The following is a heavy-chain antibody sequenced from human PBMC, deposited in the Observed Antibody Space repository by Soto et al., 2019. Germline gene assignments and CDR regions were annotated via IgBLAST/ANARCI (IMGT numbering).Heavy chain of an antibody. V-gene: IGHV4-61*01. Sequence: PSETLSLTCAVSGGSISSSNWWSWIRQPPGKGLEWIGYIYYSGSTNYNPSLKSRVTISVDTSKNQFSLKLSSVTAADTAVYYCARQAPKTYYYDSSGPYYFDYWGQGTLVTVSS. J-gene: IGHJ4*02. D-gene: IGHD3-22*01. CDR3: ARQAPKTYYYDSSGPYYFDY. CDR2: IYYSGST. CDR1: GGSISSSNW.